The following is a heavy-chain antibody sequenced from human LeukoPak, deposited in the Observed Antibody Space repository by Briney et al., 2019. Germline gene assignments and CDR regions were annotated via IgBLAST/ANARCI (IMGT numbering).Heavy chain of an antibody. V-gene: IGHV3-53*01. CDR1: GFTVSNNY. D-gene: IGHD2-15*01. Sequence: GGSLRLSCAASGFTVSNNYMSWVRQAPGKGLEWVSVIYSGGSTYYADSVKGRFTISRDNSKNTLYLEMNSLRAEDTAVYYCAKGTKEYCSGGTCYYFDYWGQGTLVTVSS. CDR2: IYSGGST. J-gene: IGHJ4*02. CDR3: AKGTKEYCSGGTCYYFDY.